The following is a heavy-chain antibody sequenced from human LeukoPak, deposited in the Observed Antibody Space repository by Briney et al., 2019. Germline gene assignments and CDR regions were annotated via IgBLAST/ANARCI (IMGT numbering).Heavy chain of an antibody. Sequence: SETLSLTCTVSSVSISTSSWSWIRQPPGKGLEWIGSIYHTGSPYYNPSLKSRVTISVDTSKNQFSLKLSSVTAADTAVYYCARDAQTYYYHSSGYYFEYWGQGSLVTVSS. CDR1: SVSISTSS. V-gene: IGHV4-38-2*02. J-gene: IGHJ4*02. D-gene: IGHD3-22*01. CDR2: IYHTGSP. CDR3: ARDAQTYYYHSSGYYFEY.